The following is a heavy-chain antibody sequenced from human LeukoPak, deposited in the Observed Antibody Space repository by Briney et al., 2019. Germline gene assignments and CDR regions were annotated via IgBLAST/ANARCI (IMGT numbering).Heavy chain of an antibody. CDR3: AIDPNWGTHS. J-gene: IGHJ4*02. CDR2: IGNNGGGI. V-gene: IGHV3-23*01. CDR1: GFTFSTYT. Sequence: GGSLRLSRAASGFTFSTYTMYWVRHPPGKRLEWVSIIGNNGGGIHYADSVRGRFTISRDNSKNALYLQMNSLRVEDTAVYYCAIDPNWGTHSWGQGVLVTVSS. D-gene: IGHD7-27*01.